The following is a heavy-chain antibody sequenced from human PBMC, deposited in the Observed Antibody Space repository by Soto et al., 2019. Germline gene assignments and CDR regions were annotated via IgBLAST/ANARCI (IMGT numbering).Heavy chain of an antibody. Sequence: QVQLQESGPGLVKPSETLSLTCTVSGGSISSYYWSWIRQPPGKGLEWIGYIYYSGSTNYNPSLKSRVTISVDTSKNQFSLKLSSVTAADTAVYYCARGIAARPPPTPQAVEYYYGMDVWGQGTTVTVSS. J-gene: IGHJ6*02. V-gene: IGHV4-59*01. CDR1: GGSISSYY. D-gene: IGHD6-6*01. CDR3: ARGIAARPPPTPQAVEYYYGMDV. CDR2: IYYSGST.